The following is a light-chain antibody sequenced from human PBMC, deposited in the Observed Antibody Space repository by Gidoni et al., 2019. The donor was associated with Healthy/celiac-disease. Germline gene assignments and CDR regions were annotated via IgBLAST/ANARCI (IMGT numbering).Light chain of an antibody. CDR1: QSISSW. J-gene: IGKJ4*01. CDR3: QQYNSYPLP. Sequence: DIQMTQSPSTLSASVGDRVTITCRASQSISSWLAWYHQKPGKAPKLLIYKASSLESGVPSRFSGSGSGTEFTLTISSLQPDDFATYYCQQYNSYPLPFGGGTKVEIK. CDR2: KAS. V-gene: IGKV1-5*03.